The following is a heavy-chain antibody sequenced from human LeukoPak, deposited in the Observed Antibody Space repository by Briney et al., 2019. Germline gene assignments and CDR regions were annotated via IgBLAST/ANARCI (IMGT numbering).Heavy chain of an antibody. J-gene: IGHJ4*02. CDR2: VNTDDTKS. CDR1: GHIFTTHY. D-gene: IGHD5-24*01. Sequence: ASVKVSCKTSGHIFTTHYIHWMRQAPGQRLEWLGRVNTDDTKSEYSQKFQGRVIITRDTSASTAYMEMRGLRSEDTAMYYCAMSVEMAAIPSFDYWGEGTLVAVSS. V-gene: IGHV1-3*04. CDR3: AMSVEMAAIPSFDY.